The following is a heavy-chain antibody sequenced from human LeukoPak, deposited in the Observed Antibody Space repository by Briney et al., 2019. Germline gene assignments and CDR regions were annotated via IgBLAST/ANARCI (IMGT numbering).Heavy chain of an antibody. J-gene: IGHJ3*02. CDR3: ARDMSPWESRNPDAFDI. CDR1: GFTVSSNY. CDR2: IYSGGST. D-gene: IGHD1-14*01. Sequence: GGSLRLSCAASGFTVSSNYMSWVRQAPGKGLEWVSVIYSGGSTYYVDSVKGRFTISRDNSKNTLYLQMNSLRAEDTAVYYCARDMSPWESRNPDAFDIWGQGTMVTVPS. V-gene: IGHV3-53*01.